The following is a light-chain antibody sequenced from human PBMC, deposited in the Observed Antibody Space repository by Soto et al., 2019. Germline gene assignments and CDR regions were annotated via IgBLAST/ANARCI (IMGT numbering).Light chain of an antibody. Sequence: DKIITQSPVILSVSPGERATGSCRASQSLNSNLAWYQQKPGQAPRLLIIGASERVTTIPARFSGSGSGTEFTLTISSLQSEDFAVYLCQQYGGSPITFGQGTRLEI. CDR2: GAS. J-gene: IGKJ5*01. CDR1: QSLNSN. V-gene: IGKV3-15*01. CDR3: QQYGGSPIT.